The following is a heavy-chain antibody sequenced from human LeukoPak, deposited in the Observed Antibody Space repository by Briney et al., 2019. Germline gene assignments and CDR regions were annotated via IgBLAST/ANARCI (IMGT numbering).Heavy chain of an antibody. D-gene: IGHD3-22*01. CDR3: ARDGYYDSSGYYPEHFDY. CDR2: INTNAGRP. Sequence: ASVKASCKASGYTFTHYAMNWVRQAPGQGLEWMGWINTNAGRPTYAHDFTRRFVFSLDTYISTAYLQIRSLKAEDTAEYYCARDGYYDSSGYYPEHFDYWGQGTLVTVSP. J-gene: IGHJ4*02. V-gene: IGHV7-4-1*01. CDR1: GYTFTHYA.